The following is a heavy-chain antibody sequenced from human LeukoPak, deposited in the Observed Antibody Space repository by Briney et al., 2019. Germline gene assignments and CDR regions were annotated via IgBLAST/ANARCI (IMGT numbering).Heavy chain of an antibody. V-gene: IGHV4-59*12. D-gene: IGHD6-6*01. CDR3: ARDLPLSIAARGSSRFNP. Sequence: SETLSLTCTVSGGSISSYYWSWIRQPPGKGLEWIGYIYYSGSTNYNPSLKSRVTISVDTSKNQFSLKLTSVTAADTAVYYCARDLPLSIAARGSSRFNPWGQGTLVTVSS. CDR2: IYYSGST. CDR1: GGSISSYY. J-gene: IGHJ5*02.